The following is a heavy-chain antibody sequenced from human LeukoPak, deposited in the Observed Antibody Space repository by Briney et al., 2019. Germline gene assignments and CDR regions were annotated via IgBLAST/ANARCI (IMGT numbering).Heavy chain of an antibody. D-gene: IGHD6-19*01. CDR3: ARYHDSSGWYGGNY. CDR1: GGTFSSYT. V-gene: IGHV1-69*02. J-gene: IGHJ4*02. Sequence: RASVKVSCTASGGTFSSYTISWVRQAPGQGLEWMGRIIPILGIANYAQKFQGRVTITADKSTSTAYMELSSLRSEDTAVYYCARYHDSSGWYGGNYWGQGTLVTVSS. CDR2: IIPILGIA.